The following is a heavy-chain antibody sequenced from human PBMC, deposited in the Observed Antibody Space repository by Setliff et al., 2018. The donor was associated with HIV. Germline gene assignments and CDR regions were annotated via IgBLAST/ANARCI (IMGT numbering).Heavy chain of an antibody. CDR3: VIYIGAAAGYIDH. D-gene: IGHD6-25*01. V-gene: IGHV5-51*01. CDR1: GYSFVDFW. CDR2: IYPGDSDS. J-gene: IGHJ4*02. Sequence: PGESLKISCHLSGYSFVDFWIGWVRQMPGKGLEWVGFIYPGDSDSRYSPSFRGQVTISADKSTTTAYLDWASLKASDTAMYYCVIYIGAAAGYIDHWGQGTLVTVSS.